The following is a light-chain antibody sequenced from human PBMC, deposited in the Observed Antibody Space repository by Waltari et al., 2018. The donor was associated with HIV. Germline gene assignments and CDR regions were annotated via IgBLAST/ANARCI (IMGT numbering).Light chain of an antibody. CDR3: QQYGSSPT. Sequence: IVLTQSPGTLSLSPGERAALSCRASQSVSSSYLAWHQQKPGQAPRLLIYGASSRATGSPDRFSGSGSGTDFTLTISRLEPEDFAVYYCQQYGSSPTFGPGTKVDIK. V-gene: IGKV3-20*01. CDR1: QSVSSSY. J-gene: IGKJ3*01. CDR2: GAS.